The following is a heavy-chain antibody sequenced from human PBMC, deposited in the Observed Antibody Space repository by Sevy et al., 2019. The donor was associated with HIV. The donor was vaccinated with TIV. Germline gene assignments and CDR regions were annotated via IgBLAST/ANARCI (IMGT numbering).Heavy chain of an antibody. CDR2: FDPEDGET. Sequence: ASVKVSCKVSGYTLTQLSMHWVRQAPGKGLEWMGSFDPEDGETLCAQKFQGRVTMTEDTSTNTAYMELSSLRSEDTAVYYCATTKDYYDSSGSPFDYWGQGTLVTVSS. D-gene: IGHD3-22*01. CDR1: GYTLTQLS. J-gene: IGHJ4*02. V-gene: IGHV1-24*01. CDR3: ATTKDYYDSSGSPFDY.